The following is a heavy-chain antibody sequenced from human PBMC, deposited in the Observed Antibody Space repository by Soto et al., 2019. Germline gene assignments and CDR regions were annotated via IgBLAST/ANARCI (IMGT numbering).Heavy chain of an antibody. CDR3: ASKYDSSGYYYY. D-gene: IGHD3-22*01. V-gene: IGHV1-18*01. CDR2: ISAYNGNT. J-gene: IGHJ4*02. CDR1: GYTFTSYG. Sequence: ASVTVSCTAPGYTFTSYGISWVRQAPGQGLEWMGWISAYNGNTNYAQKLQGRVTMTTDTSTSTAYMELRSLRSDDTAVYYCASKYDSSGYYYYWGQGTLVTVSS.